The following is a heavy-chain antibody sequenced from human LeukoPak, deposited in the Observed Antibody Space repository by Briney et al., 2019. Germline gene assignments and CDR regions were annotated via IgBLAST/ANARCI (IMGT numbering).Heavy chain of an antibody. J-gene: IGHJ4*02. D-gene: IGHD6-13*01. CDR1: GFTFSDYY. V-gene: IGHV3-11*06. CDR2: ISRNSYT. CDR3: ARMGIAAVGAYYFDY. Sequence: GGSLRLSCVASGFTFSDYYMSWIRQAPGKGLEWVSYISRNSYTNYADSVKGRFTISRDNAKNSLYLQMASLRAEDTAVYYRARMGIAAVGAYYFDYWGQGTLVAVSS.